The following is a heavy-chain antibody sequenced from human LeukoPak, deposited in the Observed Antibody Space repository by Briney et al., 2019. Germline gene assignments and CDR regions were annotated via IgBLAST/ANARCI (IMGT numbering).Heavy chain of an antibody. J-gene: IGHJ1*01. CDR1: GGTFSSYA. D-gene: IGHD6-6*01. V-gene: IGHV1-69*13. Sequence: GASVNVFCKASGGTFSSYATSWVRQAPGQGLEWMGGIIPIFGTANYAQKFQGRVTITADESTSTAYMELSSLRSEDTAVYYCATGGDEYSSSSEYFQHWGQGTLVTVSS. CDR3: ATGGDEYSSSSEYFQH. CDR2: IIPIFGTA.